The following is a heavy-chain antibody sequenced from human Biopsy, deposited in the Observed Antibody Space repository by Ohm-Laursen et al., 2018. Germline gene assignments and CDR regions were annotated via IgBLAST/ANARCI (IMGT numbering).Heavy chain of an antibody. CDR3: ARGSHYYDGSGFYSFDN. J-gene: IGHJ4*02. CDR2: IQKDGNGK. D-gene: IGHD3-22*01. Sequence: SLRLSCAASGFSSKTYWMNWVRQAPGKGLEWVANIQKDGNGKYYVDSVKGRFTISRDNDKNSLSLQMTNLRAEDTAVYYCARGSHYYDGSGFYSFDNWGQGTLVTVSS. V-gene: IGHV3-7*04. CDR1: GFSSKTYW.